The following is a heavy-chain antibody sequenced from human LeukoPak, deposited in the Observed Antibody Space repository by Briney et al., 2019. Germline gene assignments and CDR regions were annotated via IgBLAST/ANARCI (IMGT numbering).Heavy chain of an antibody. CDR3: ARDYYYGSGSYAGNY. CDR1: GYTFTGYY. V-gene: IGHV1-2*02. D-gene: IGHD3-10*01. CDR2: INPNSGGT. Sequence: ASVKVSCKASGYTFTGYYMHWVRQAPGQGLEWMGWINPNSGGTNYEQKFQGRVTMTRDTSISTAYMELSRLRSDDTAVYYCARDYYYGSGSYAGNYWGQGTLVTVSS. J-gene: IGHJ4*02.